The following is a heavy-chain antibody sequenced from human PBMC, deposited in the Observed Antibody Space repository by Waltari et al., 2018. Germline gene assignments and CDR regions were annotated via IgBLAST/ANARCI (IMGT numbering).Heavy chain of an antibody. CDR2: MGSKTYGGTT. CDR3: TRVSGYTYGPDFDY. V-gene: IGHV3-49*03. D-gene: IGHD5-18*01. J-gene: IGHJ4*02. CDR1: GFTFGDYA. Sequence: DVQLAESGGGLVQPGRSLTLSCTTSGFTFGDYAMSWLRQAPGKGLEWVGCMGSKTYGGTTEYGASVKGRFSISRDDSKSIAYLQMNSLKTEDTAIYYCTRVSGYTYGPDFDYWGQGTLVTVSS.